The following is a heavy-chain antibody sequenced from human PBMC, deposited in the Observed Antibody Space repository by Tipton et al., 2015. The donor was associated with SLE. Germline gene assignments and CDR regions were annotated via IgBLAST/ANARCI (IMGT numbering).Heavy chain of an antibody. CDR2: ISSSGSKI. CDR3: ARGRHNGIPHYLNVRWFDP. V-gene: IGHV3-11*01. Sequence: SLRLSCAASGFTFSDYYMSWIRQAPGKGLEWISYISSSGSKIYSSDSLKGRFTISRDNAKNSLFLQMNSLRTEDTAVYYCARGRHNGIPHYLNVRWFDPWGQGTLVIVSA. J-gene: IGHJ5*02. CDR1: GFTFSDYY. D-gene: IGHD2-8*01.